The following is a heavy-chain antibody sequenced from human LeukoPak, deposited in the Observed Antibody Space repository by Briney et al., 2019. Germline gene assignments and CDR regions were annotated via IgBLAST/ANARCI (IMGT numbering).Heavy chain of an antibody. CDR1: GYTFTSYD. CDR3: ARGGTYYYDSSGYSSTEDFDY. CDR2: MNPNSGNT. Sequence: ASVKVSCKASGYTFTSYDINWVRQATGQGLEWMGWMNPNSGNTAYAQKFQGRVTITRNTSISTAYMELSSLRSEDTAVYYCARGGTYYYDSSGYSSTEDFDYWGQGTLVTVSS. J-gene: IGHJ4*02. D-gene: IGHD3-22*01. V-gene: IGHV1-8*03.